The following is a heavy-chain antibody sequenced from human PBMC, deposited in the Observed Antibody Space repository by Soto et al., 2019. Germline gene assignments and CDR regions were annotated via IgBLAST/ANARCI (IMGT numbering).Heavy chain of an antibody. Sequence: LRLSCAASGFTFSSYGMHWVRQAPGKGLEWVAVIWYDGSNKYYADSVKGRFTISRDNSKNTLYLQMNSLRAEDTAVYYCARDPGAAADFYYFDYWGQGTLVTVSS. CDR3: ARDPGAAADFYYFDY. J-gene: IGHJ4*02. V-gene: IGHV3-33*01. D-gene: IGHD6-13*01. CDR2: IWYDGSNK. CDR1: GFTFSSYG.